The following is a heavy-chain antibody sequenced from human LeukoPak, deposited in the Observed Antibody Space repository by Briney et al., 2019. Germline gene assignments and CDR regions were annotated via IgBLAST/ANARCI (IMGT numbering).Heavy chain of an antibody. CDR2: ISGSGGST. V-gene: IGHV3-23*01. CDR3: AKLPLAPHYYYYGMDV. J-gene: IGHJ6*02. Sequence: GGSLRLSCAVSGFTFSSYAMSWVRQAPGKGLERVSTISGSGGSTYYADSVKGRFTISRDNSKNTLYLQMSSLRAEDTAVYYCAKLPLAPHYYYYGMDVWGQGTTVTVSS. CDR1: GFTFSSYA. D-gene: IGHD6-13*01.